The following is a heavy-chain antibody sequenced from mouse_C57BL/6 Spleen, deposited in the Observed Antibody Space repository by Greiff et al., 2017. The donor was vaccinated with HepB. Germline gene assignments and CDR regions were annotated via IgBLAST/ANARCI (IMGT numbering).Heavy chain of an antibody. J-gene: IGHJ3*01. CDR1: GYTFTSYW. Sequence: QVQLQQPGAELVRPGSSVKLSCKASGYTFTSYWMDWVKQRPGQGLEWIGNIYPSDSETHYNQKFKDKATLTVDKSSSTAYMQLSSLTSEDSAVYYCATIYYGNPAWFAYWGQGTLVTVSA. CDR2: IYPSDSET. CDR3: ATIYYGNPAWFAY. V-gene: IGHV1-61*01. D-gene: IGHD2-1*01.